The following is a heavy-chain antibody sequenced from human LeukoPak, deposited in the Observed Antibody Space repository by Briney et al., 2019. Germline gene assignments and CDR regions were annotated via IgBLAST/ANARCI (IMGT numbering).Heavy chain of an antibody. CDR3: AKDHVWLEWTTVTFLNWFDP. CDR1: GFTFSSYS. D-gene: IGHD4-17*01. J-gene: IGHJ5*02. V-gene: IGHV3-21*01. CDR2: ISSSSSYI. Sequence: GGSLRLSCAASGFTFSSYSMNWVRQAPGKGLEWVSSISSSSSYIYYADSVKGRFTISRDNAKNSLYLQMNSLRAEDTAVYYCAKDHVWLEWTTVTFLNWFDPWGQGTLVTVSS.